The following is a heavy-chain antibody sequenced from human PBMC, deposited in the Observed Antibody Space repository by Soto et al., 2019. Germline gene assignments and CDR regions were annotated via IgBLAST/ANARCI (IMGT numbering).Heavy chain of an antibody. J-gene: IGHJ6*03. V-gene: IGHV4-59*01. CDR3: ARDQGLYYYYYMDV. Sequence: PSETLSLTCTVSGGSISSYYWSWIRQPPGKGLEWIGYIYYSGSTNYNPSLKSRVTISVDTSKNQFSLKLSSVTAADTAVYYCARDQGLYYYYYMDVWGKGTTVTVSS. CDR2: IYYSGST. CDR1: GGSISSYY.